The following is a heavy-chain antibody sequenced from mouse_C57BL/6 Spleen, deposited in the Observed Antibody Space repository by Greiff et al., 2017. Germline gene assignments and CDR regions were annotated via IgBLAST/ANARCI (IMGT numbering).Heavy chain of an antibody. J-gene: IGHJ3*01. D-gene: IGHD2-3*01. CDR3: ASDDGSYSY. V-gene: IGHV14-2*01. CDR1: GFNIKDYY. Sequence: VQLQQSGAELVKPGASVKLSCTASGFNIKDYYMHWVKQRTEQGLEWIGRIGPEDGATNYAPKFQGQATIPADPSSNTDYLQLSSVTSEVTSGYYCASDDGSYSYWGQGTLVTVSA. CDR2: IGPEDGAT.